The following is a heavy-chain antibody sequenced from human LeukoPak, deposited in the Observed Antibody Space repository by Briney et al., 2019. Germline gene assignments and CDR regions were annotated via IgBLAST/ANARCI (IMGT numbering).Heavy chain of an antibody. CDR3: RAATKNRGYYFDY. CDR2: ISSDGREE. D-gene: IGHD1-14*01. CDR1: GFTFSIYG. V-gene: IGHV3-30*03. Sequence: GGSLRLSCAASGFTFSIYGMHWVRQAPGKGLGWVAVISSDGREEDYADSVRGRFTISRDNSRDTLYLQMSSLRPEDAAVYYCRAATKNRGYYFDYWGQGTLVTVSS. J-gene: IGHJ4*02.